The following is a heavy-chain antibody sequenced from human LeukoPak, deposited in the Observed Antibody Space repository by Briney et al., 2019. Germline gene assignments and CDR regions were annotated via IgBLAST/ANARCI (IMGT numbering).Heavy chain of an antibody. J-gene: IGHJ4*02. V-gene: IGHV3-74*01. D-gene: IGHD3-10*01. CDR2: INDDGSST. Sequence: GGSLRLSCAVSGFTLSSYWMHWVRQAPGKGLVWVSRINDDGSSTSYADSVKGRFTISRDNAKNTLYLQMNSLRAEDTAVYYCARARITMPSGIRYWGQGTLVTVSS. CDR1: GFTLSSYW. CDR3: ARARITMPSGIRY.